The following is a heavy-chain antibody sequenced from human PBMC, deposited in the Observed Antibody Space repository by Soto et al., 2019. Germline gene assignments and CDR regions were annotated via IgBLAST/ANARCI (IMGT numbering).Heavy chain of an antibody. Sequence: EVQLLESGGGLVQPGGSLRLSCAVSGFTFSSYAMSWVRQAPGKGPKWVSAISGSGGRTYYADSVKGRFTISRDNSKNTLYRQMNSLRADDTAVYYCAKGGSGYPQGDYWGQGTLVTVSS. CDR2: ISGSGGRT. V-gene: IGHV3-23*01. CDR3: AKGGSGYPQGDY. D-gene: IGHD5-12*01. J-gene: IGHJ4*02. CDR1: GFTFSSYA.